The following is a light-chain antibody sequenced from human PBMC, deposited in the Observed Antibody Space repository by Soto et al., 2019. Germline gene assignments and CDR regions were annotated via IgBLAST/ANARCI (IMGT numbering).Light chain of an antibody. CDR3: SSYTTSNTYV. CDR2: EVN. Sequence: QSVLTQPASVSGSPGQSISFSCTGTSGDIGVYNYVSWYQQHPGKAPKLMIYEVNNRPSGVSNRFSGSKSGNTASLTISGLQAEDEADYYCSSYTTSNTYVFGTGTKVTVL. J-gene: IGLJ1*01. CDR1: SGDIGVYNY. V-gene: IGLV2-14*01.